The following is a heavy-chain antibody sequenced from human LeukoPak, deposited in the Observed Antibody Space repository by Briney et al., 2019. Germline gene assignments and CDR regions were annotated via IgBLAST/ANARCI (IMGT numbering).Heavy chain of an antibody. CDR1: GGSISSSSYY. CDR3: ARPYLRGTVVTNCFDP. V-gene: IGHV4-39*01. J-gene: IGHJ5*02. D-gene: IGHD4-23*01. Sequence: PSETLSLTCTVSGGSISSSSYYWGWIRQPPGKGLEWIGSIYYSGSTYYNPSLKSRVTISVDTSKNQFSLRLSSVTAADTAVYYCARPYLRGTVVTNCFDPWGQETLVTVSS. CDR2: IYYSGST.